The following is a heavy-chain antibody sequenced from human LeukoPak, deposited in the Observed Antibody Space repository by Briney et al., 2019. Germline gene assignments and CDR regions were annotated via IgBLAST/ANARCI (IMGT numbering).Heavy chain of an antibody. CDR3: AREGSASSDFWSGYWSSYYYYYMDV. Sequence: GGSLRLSCAASGFTFSSYWMSWVRQAPGKGLEWVANIKQDGSEKYYVDSVKGRFTISRDNAKNSLYLQMNSLRAEDTAVYYCAREGSASSDFWSGYWSSYYYYYMDVWGKGTTVTVS. J-gene: IGHJ6*03. CDR1: GFTFSSYW. D-gene: IGHD3-3*01. CDR2: IKQDGSEK. V-gene: IGHV3-7*01.